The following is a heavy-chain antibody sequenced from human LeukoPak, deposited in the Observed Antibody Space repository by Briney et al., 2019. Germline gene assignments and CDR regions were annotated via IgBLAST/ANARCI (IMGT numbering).Heavy chain of an antibody. CDR1: GFTFSSYG. Sequence: GGSLRLSCAASGFTFSSYGMHWVRQAPGKGLEWVAVISYDGSNKYYADSVKGRFTISRDNSKNTLYLQMNSLRAEDTAVYYCAKDRTYGGNYQMGVDYWGQGTLVTVSS. V-gene: IGHV3-30*18. CDR2: ISYDGSNK. J-gene: IGHJ4*02. D-gene: IGHD4-23*01. CDR3: AKDRTYGGNYQMGVDY.